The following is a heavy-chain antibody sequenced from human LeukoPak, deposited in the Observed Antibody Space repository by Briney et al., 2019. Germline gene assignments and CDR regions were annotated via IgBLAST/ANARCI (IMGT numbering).Heavy chain of an antibody. CDR2: IIPIYGTR. D-gene: IGHD4-17*01. J-gene: IGHJ4*02. Sequence: SVKVSCKASRGSFTTYAISWGRQAPGQGLEWVGGIIPIYGTRNYAQKFQGRVTVTTDAYTTTAYTAYMELSSLRTEDTAVYYCSNNAFGDYAFDYWGQGTLVTVSS. CDR3: SNNAFGDYAFDY. V-gene: IGHV1-69*05. CDR1: RGSFTTYA.